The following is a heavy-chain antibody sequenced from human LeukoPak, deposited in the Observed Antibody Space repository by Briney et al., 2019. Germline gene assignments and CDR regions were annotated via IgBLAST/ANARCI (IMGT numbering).Heavy chain of an antibody. D-gene: IGHD1-26*01. CDR3: ARDKIVGPTTLDY. CDR2: IKQDGYEK. CDR1: GFTFSGYW. Sequence: GGSLRLSCAASGFTFSGYWMSWVRRTPEKGLEWVANIKQDGYEKYYVDSVKGRFTISRDNAKNSLYLQMNSLRADDTAIYYCARDKIVGPTTLDYWGQGTLVTVSS. V-gene: IGHV3-7*01. J-gene: IGHJ4*02.